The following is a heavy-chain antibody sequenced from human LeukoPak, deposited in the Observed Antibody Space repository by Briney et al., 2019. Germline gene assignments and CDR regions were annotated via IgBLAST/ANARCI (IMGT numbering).Heavy chain of an antibody. CDR3: ARVVVWFGEYYYYYYYMDV. CDR2: IYSGGST. Sequence: GGSLRLSCAASGFTVSSNYMSWVRQAPGKGLEWVSVIYSGGSTYYADSVKGRFTISRDNSKNTLYLQMNSLRAEDTAVYYCARVVVWFGEYYYYYYYMDVWGKGTAVTVSS. J-gene: IGHJ6*03. V-gene: IGHV3-66*02. D-gene: IGHD3-10*01. CDR1: GFTVSSNY.